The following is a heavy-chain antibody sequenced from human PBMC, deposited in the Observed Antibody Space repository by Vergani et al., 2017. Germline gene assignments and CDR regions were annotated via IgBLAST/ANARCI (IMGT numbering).Heavy chain of an antibody. CDR1: GGTFSSYT. D-gene: IGHD5-12*01. J-gene: IGHJ4*02. Sequence: QVQLVQSGAEVKKPGSSVKASCKASGGTFSSYTISWVRQAPGQGLEWMGRIIPILGIANYAQKFQGRVTITADKSTSTAYMELSSLRSEDTAVYYCASLKATTSQNFDYWGQGTLVTVSS. CDR3: ASLKATTSQNFDY. V-gene: IGHV1-69*02. CDR2: IIPILGIA.